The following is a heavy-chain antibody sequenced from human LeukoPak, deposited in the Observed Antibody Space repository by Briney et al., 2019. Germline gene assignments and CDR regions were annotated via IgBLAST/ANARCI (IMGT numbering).Heavy chain of an antibody. Sequence: PSETLSLTCTVSGGSISSSSYYWGWIRQPPGKGLEWIGSIYYSGSTYYNPSLKSRVTISVDTSKNQFSLKLSSVTAADTAVYYCARDEGPLGMDVWGKGTTVTVSS. CDR3: ARDEGPLGMDV. D-gene: IGHD1-14*01. CDR1: GGSISSSSYY. V-gene: IGHV4-39*07. CDR2: IYYSGST. J-gene: IGHJ6*03.